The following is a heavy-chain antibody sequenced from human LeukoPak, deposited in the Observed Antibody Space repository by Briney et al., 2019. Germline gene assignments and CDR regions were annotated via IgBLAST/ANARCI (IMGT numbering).Heavy chain of an antibody. J-gene: IGHJ4*02. V-gene: IGHV3-9*01. CDR1: GFTFGNYA. D-gene: IGHD6-13*01. CDR3: AKDMQQQLALDY. CDR2: ITWNSGII. Sequence: PGRSLRLSCAASGFTFGNYAMHWVRQAPGKGLEWVSFITWNSGIIAYADSVKGRFTISRDNARNSLYLQMNSLRAEDTALYYCAKDMQQQLALDYWGQGTLVTVSS.